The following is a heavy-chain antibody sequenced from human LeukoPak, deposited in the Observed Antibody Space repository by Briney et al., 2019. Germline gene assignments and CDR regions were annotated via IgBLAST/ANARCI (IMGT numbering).Heavy chain of an antibody. V-gene: IGHV4-38-2*02. D-gene: IGHD2-2*01. CDR3: ARLGYGNRVSCYGWFDP. CDR2: IYHSGST. Sequence: SETLSLTCTVSGYSISSGHYWAWIRQPPGKGVEWIGSIYHSGSTYKGPSLKSRVTMAVDTSKNQFSLKLTSVTAADTAVYYCARLGYGNRVSCYGWFDPWGQGTLVTVSS. CDR1: GYSISSGHY. J-gene: IGHJ5*02.